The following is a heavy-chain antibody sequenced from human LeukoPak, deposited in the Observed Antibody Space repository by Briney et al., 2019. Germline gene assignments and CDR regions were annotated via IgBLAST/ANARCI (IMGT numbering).Heavy chain of an antibody. CDR3: VREGPERRTNFDY. D-gene: IGHD1-1*01. V-gene: IGHV3-64D*06. CDR1: GFTFTSHV. CDR2: ISMNVQTT. Sequence: RGSLRLSCSASGFTFTSHVMHWVRQAPGKGLQYVSGISMNVQTTYYAGSVKGRFTISRDSSKNTVYLQMNSLTAEDTAVYYCVREGPERRTNFDYWGQGTLVSVSS. J-gene: IGHJ4*02.